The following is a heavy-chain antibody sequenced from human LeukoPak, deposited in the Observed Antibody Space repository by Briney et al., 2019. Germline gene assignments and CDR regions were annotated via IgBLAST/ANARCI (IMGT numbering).Heavy chain of an antibody. V-gene: IGHV3-48*03. CDR3: AELGITMIGGV. CDR1: GFTFSSYE. CDR2: ISSSGSTI. D-gene: IGHD3-10*02. J-gene: IGHJ6*04. Sequence: SGGSLRLSCAASGFTFSSYEMSWVRQAPGKGLERVSYISSSGSTIYYADSVKGRFTISRDNAKNSLYLQMNSLRAEDTAVYYCAELGITMIGGVWGKGTTVTISS.